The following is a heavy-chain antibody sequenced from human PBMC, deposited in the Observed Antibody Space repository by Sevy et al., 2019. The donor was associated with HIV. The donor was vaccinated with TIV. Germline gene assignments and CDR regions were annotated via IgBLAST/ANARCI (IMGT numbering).Heavy chain of an antibody. J-gene: IGHJ6*02. CDR2: ISSGTTYI. CDR1: GFTFSDHY. Sequence: GGSLRLSCTVSGFTFSDHYISWIRQAPGKGLEWVSYISSGTTYIEYADSVKGRFTISRDNAKNSLYLQMNSLRAEDTAVYYCARGCGWYRGSFYGMDVWGQGTTVTVSS. CDR3: ARGCGWYRGSFYGMDV. V-gene: IGHV3-11*03. D-gene: IGHD6-19*01.